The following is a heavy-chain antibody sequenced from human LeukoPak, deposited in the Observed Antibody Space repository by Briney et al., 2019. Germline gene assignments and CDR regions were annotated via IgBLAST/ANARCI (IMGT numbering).Heavy chain of an antibody. D-gene: IGHD5-24*01. Sequence: SETLSLTCTVSGGSISSYYWSWIRQPPGKGLEWIGYIYYSGSTNYNPSHKSRVTISVDTSKNQFSLKLSSVTAADTAVYYCARVSRRWLQLYYFDYWGQGTLVTVSS. CDR1: GGSISSYY. V-gene: IGHV4-59*01. CDR2: IYYSGST. CDR3: ARVSRRWLQLYYFDY. J-gene: IGHJ4*02.